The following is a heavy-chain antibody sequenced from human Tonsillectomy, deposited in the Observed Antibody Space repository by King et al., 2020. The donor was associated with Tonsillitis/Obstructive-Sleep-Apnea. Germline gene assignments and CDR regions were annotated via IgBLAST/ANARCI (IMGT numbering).Heavy chain of an antibody. D-gene: IGHD4-17*01. CDR1: GGSFSDYY. CDR2: INHSGST. J-gene: IGHJ1*01. CDR3: LRASKGDRLRPFQY. V-gene: IGHV4-34*01. Sequence: VQLQQWGAGLLKPSETLSLTCVVYGGSFSDYYWSWIRQPPGQGLEWIGEINHSGSTNYNPSLQSRVTISVDTSKNQFSLNLSSVTAADTAVYYCLRASKGDRLRPFQYWGQGTLVTVSS.